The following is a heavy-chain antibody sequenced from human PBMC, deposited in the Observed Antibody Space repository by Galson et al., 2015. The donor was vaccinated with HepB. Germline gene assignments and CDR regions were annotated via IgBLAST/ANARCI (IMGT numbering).Heavy chain of an antibody. D-gene: IGHD6-6*01. V-gene: IGHV3-7*03. CDR1: GFTFSSYW. Sequence: SLRLSCAASGFTFSSYWMSWVRQAPGKGLEWVANIKQDGSEKYYVDSVKGRFTMSRDNAKNSLYLQMNSLRAEDTAVYYRARDLYRTSSGVYEYYYMDVWGKGTTVTVSS. J-gene: IGHJ6*03. CDR3: ARDLYRTSSGVYEYYYMDV. CDR2: IKQDGSEK.